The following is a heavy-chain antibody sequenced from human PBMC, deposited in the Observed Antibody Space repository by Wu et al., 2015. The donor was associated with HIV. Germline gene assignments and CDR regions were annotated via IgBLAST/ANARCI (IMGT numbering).Heavy chain of an antibody. J-gene: IGHJ4*02. CDR2: IVPILGIT. V-gene: IGHV1-69*04. CDR3: ATERTVAITHFDS. D-gene: IGHD5-12*01. CDR1: GGTFSTYA. Sequence: QVHLVQSGSEVKKPGSSVKVSCQASGGTFSTYAMNWVRQAPGQGLEWMGRIVPILGITNYAQIFRGRFTMTADKFTNTAYMELSSLRSDDTAVYYCATERTVAITHFDSWDQGTLVTVSS.